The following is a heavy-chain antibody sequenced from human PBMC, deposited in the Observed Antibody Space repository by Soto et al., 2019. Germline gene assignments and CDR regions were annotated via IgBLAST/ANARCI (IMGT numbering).Heavy chain of an antibody. CDR2: ISPNGQGI. Sequence: EVKLLESGGGLVQPGGSLRLSCGVSGFTVTSNGVSWVRQAPGKGLEWVSAISPNGQGIWYADSVKGRFTISRDTSRNTVLLQMDSLRDDDTAVYYCAKDRQYPLDYFDAWGQGTLVTVSS. V-gene: IGHV3-23*01. CDR3: AKDRQYPLDYFDA. D-gene: IGHD4-4*01. CDR1: GFTVTSNG. J-gene: IGHJ4*02.